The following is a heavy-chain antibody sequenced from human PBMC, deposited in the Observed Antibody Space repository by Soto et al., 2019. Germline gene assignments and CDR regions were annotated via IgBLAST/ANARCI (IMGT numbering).Heavy chain of an antibody. CDR1: GGSISSYY. CDR2: VYHSGTT. Sequence: LSLTCTVSGGSISSYYWSWIRQPPGKGPEWIGYVYHSGTTNYNPSLESRVTISLDTSKNQFSLKLNSVTAADTAVYYCATRPPGGPWVGVFDYWSQGTLVTVSS. D-gene: IGHD3-10*01. CDR3: ATRPPGGPWVGVFDY. V-gene: IGHV4-59*01. J-gene: IGHJ4*02.